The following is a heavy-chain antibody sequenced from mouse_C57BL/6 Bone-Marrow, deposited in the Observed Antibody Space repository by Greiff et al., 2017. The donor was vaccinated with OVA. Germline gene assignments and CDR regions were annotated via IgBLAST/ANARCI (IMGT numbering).Heavy chain of an antibody. Sequence: QVQLQQSGPGLVQPSQSLSITCTVSGFSLTSYGVHWVRQSPGKGLEWLAVLWSGGSTDYNAAFISRLSISKDNSKSQVFFKMNSLQADDTAIYYCAIYYDYDEGYWYFDVWGTGTTVTVSS. V-gene: IGHV2-2*01. CDR3: AIYYDYDEGYWYFDV. CDR1: GFSLTSYG. CDR2: LWSGGST. D-gene: IGHD2-4*01. J-gene: IGHJ1*03.